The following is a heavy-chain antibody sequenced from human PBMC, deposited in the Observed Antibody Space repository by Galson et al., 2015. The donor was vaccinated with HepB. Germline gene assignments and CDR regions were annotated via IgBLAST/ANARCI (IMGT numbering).Heavy chain of an antibody. J-gene: IGHJ4*02. CDR3: VKSTEYCSGAKCNPRHFDY. D-gene: IGHD2-15*01. CDR2: ISGSGGST. V-gene: IGHV3-23*01. CDR1: GFTLSSYA. Sequence: SLRLSCAASGFTLSSYAMSWVRQAPGKGLEWVSSISGSGGSTYYADSVKGRFTISRDNSKNTLNLQMNSLRAVDTAVYYCVKSTEYCSGAKCNPRHFDYWGQGTLVTVSS.